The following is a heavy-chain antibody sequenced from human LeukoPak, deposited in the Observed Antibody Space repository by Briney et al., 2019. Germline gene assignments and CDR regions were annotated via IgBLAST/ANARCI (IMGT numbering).Heavy chain of an antibody. J-gene: IGHJ4*02. V-gene: IGHV3-48*03. CDR3: AKDHYYDSSGYCFDY. CDR1: GFTFSSYE. CDR2: ISSSGSTI. Sequence: GGSLRLSCAASGFTFSSYEMNWVRQAPGKGPEWVSYISSSGSTIYYADSVKGRFTISRDNSKNTLYLQMNSLRAEDTAVYYCAKDHYYDSSGYCFDYWGQGTLVTVSS. D-gene: IGHD3-22*01.